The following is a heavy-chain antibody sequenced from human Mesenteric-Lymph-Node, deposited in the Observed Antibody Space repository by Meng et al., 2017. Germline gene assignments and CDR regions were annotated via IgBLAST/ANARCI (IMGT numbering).Heavy chain of an antibody. CDR1: GGSISSTNW. Sequence: QVQLQESGPGLVTPASTLSLTCAVSGGSISSTNWWSWVRQPPGKGLDWIAEISHGGNSKYNPSLKSRVTISVDMSKNQVSLKLTSVTAADTAVYFCVRNFDSWGQGTLVTVSS. V-gene: IGHV4-4*01. CDR3: VRNFDS. J-gene: IGHJ4*02. CDR2: ISHGGNS.